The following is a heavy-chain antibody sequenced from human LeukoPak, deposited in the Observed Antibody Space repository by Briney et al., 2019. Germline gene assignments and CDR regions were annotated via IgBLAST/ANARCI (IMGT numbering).Heavy chain of an antibody. V-gene: IGHV3-23*01. J-gene: IGHJ4*02. CDR2: ISGDGGAT. Sequence: GGSLRLSCAASGFTFSSYAMNWVRQAPGKGLEWVSTISGDGGATHYADSVKGRFTISRANSKSTLFLQMDSLRAEDTAVYYCAKSGSRDWDYFEYWGQGTPVTASS. D-gene: IGHD6-19*01. CDR3: AKSGSRDWDYFEY. CDR1: GFTFSSYA.